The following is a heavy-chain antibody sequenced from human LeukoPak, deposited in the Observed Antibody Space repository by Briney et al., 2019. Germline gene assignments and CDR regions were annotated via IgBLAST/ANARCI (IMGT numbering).Heavy chain of an antibody. D-gene: IGHD3-10*01. CDR2: MNPNSGNT. J-gene: IGHJ6*03. Sequence: APVKVSCKASGYTFTSYDINWVRQATGQGLEWMGWMNPNSGNTGYAQKFQGRVTITRNTSISTAYMELSSLRSEDTAVYYCARAYRITMVRGVYYYYYMDVWGKGTTVTVSS. CDR1: GYTFTSYD. CDR3: ARAYRITMVRGVYYYYYMDV. V-gene: IGHV1-8*03.